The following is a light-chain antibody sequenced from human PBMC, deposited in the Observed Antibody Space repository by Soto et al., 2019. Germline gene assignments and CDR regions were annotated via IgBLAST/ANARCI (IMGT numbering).Light chain of an antibody. CDR1: QSVCNNY. Sequence: EIVLTQSPGTLSLSPGERATLSCRASQSVCNNYLAWYQQKPGQAPRLLIYGASNWATGIPDRFSGSGSGTDFTLIISRLEPEDFAVYYCQQYGSSPWTFGQGTKVDIK. V-gene: IGKV3-20*01. J-gene: IGKJ1*01. CDR2: GAS. CDR3: QQYGSSPWT.